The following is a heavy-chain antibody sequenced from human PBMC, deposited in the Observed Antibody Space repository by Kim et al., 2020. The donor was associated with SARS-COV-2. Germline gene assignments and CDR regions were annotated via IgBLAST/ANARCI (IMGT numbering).Heavy chain of an antibody. J-gene: IGHJ4*02. Sequence: GGSLRLSCAASGFTFSNAWMSWVRQAPGKGLEWVGRIKSKTDGGTTDYAAPVKGRFTISRDDSKNTLYLQMNSLKTEDTAVYYCTTAGTAPIIYWDSSGYLFDYWGQGTLVTVSS. CDR1: GFTFSNAW. CDR3: TTAGTAPIIYWDSSGYLFDY. V-gene: IGHV3-15*01. D-gene: IGHD3-22*01. CDR2: IKSKTDGGTT.